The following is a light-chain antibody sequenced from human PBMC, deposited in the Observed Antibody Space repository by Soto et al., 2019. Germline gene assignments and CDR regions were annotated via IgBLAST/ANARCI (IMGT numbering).Light chain of an antibody. J-gene: IGKJ3*01. V-gene: IGKV1-5*03. CDR1: QSINGW. CDR3: QQYSSYSGFT. Sequence: DIQMTQSPSTLSASVGDRVIITCRASQSINGWLAWYQQKPGEAPKLLIYKASSLESGVPSRFSGSGSGTEFTLTISSLQPDDFATYYCQQYSSYSGFTFGPGTKVDI. CDR2: KAS.